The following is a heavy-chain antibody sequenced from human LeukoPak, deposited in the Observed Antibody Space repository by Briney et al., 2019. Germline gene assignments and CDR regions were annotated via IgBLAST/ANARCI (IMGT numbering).Heavy chain of an antibody. D-gene: IGHD6-13*01. Sequence: GGSLRLSCAASGFTFSSYWMTWVRQAPGKGLEWVANTKYDGSEKDYMDSVKGRFTISRDNAKNSLYLQMNSLRAEDTAVYYCARDIEAAGLFLDYWGQGTLVTVSS. CDR3: ARDIEAAGLFLDY. CDR2: TKYDGSEK. V-gene: IGHV3-7*01. CDR1: GFTFSSYW. J-gene: IGHJ4*02.